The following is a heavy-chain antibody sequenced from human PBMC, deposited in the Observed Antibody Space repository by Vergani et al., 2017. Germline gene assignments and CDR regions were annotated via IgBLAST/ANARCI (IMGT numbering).Heavy chain of an antibody. Sequence: QVQLVQSGAEVKKPGASVKVSCKASGYTFTSYYMHWVRQAPGQGLEWMGIINPSGGSTSYAQKFQGRVTMTRDTSTSTVYMEQSSLRSEDTAVYYCARPHGDILPPDPRRLDYWGQGTLVTVSS. CDR2: INPSGGST. CDR3: ARPHGDILPPDPRRLDY. CDR1: GYTFTSYY. V-gene: IGHV1-46*03. J-gene: IGHJ4*02.